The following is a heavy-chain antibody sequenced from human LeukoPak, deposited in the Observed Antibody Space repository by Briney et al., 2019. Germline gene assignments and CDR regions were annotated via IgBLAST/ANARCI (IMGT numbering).Heavy chain of an antibody. Sequence: SETLSLTCTVSGGSISSYYWSWIRQPPGKGLEWIGYIYYSGSTNYIPSLKSRVTISADMSKNQFSLKLSSVTAADTAVYYCARHGSGLDYWGQGTLVTVSS. J-gene: IGHJ4*02. V-gene: IGHV4-59*08. CDR3: ARHGSGLDY. CDR2: IYYSGST. CDR1: GGSISSYY.